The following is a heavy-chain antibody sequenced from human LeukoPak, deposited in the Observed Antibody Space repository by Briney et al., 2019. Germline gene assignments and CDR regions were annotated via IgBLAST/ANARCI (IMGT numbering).Heavy chain of an antibody. J-gene: IGHJ5*02. CDR2: INPNTGGT. CDR3: AKVPPSITAAGNWLGP. Sequence: ASVKVSCKASGYTFTGYYIHWVRQAPGQGLEWMGRINPNTGGTDYAQKFQGRVTMSRDTSITTAYMELSRLTSDDTAIYYCAKVPPSITAAGNWLGPWGQGALVTVSS. CDR1: GYTFTGYY. V-gene: IGHV1-2*06. D-gene: IGHD6-13*01.